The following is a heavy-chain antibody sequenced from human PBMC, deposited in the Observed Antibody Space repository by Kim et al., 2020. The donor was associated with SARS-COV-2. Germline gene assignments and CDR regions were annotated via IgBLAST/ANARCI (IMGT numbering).Heavy chain of an antibody. CDR3: AKDYGYCSSTSCRDY. CDR1: GFTFSSYT. CDR2: ISGSGGIT. Sequence: GGSLRRSCAASGFTFSSYTMSWVRQAPGKGLEWVSGISGSGGITYYADSVMGRFTISRDNSKNTLYVQMNSLRAEDTAVYYCAKDYGYCSSTSCRDYWG. V-gene: IGHV3-23*01. J-gene: IGHJ4*01. D-gene: IGHD2-2*03.